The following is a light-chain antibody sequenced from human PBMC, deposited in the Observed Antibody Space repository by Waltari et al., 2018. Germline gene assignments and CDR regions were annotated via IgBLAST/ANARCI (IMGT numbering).Light chain of an antibody. J-gene: IGLJ2*01. CDR1: NSDIGGYNF. CDR2: DIT. CDR3: SSYTTSSTLV. Sequence: QSALTQPASVSGSPGQSITISCTGSNSDIGGYNFVSWYQQHPGKAPKLMIYDITKRPAVVSNRSSASKSGKTASLTISGLQAEDEANYYSSSYTTSSTLVFGGGTKVTVL. V-gene: IGLV2-14*03.